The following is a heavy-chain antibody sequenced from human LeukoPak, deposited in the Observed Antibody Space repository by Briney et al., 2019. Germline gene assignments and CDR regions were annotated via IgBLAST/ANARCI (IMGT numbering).Heavy chain of an antibody. CDR2: ISSSGSTI. CDR3: ARGPYGLVY. Sequence: PGGSLRLSCAASGFTFSSYEMNWVRQAPGKGLEWVSYISSSGSTIYYADSVKGRFTTSRDNAQNSLYLQMNSLRAEDTALYYCARGPYGLVYWGQGALVTVSS. V-gene: IGHV3-48*03. D-gene: IGHD3-10*01. J-gene: IGHJ4*02. CDR1: GFTFSSYE.